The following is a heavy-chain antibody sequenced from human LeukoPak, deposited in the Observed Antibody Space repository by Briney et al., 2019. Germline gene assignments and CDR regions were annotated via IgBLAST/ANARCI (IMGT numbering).Heavy chain of an antibody. J-gene: IGHJ4*02. CDR2: IYYSGST. D-gene: IGHD3-3*01. CDR3: ARHMEGTYYKFWSGYYYFDY. V-gene: IGHV4-59*08. Sequence: PSETLSLTCTVSVGSISRYFWCSVRQPPGKGLEWIGYIYYSGSTNYNPSLKSRVTISVDTSKNQFSLMLSSVTAADAAVDYCARHMEGTYYKFWSGYYYFDYWGQGTLVTVSS. CDR1: VGSISRYF.